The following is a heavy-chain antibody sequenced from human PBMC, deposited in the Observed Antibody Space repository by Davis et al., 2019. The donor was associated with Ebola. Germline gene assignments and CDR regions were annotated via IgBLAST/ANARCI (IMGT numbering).Heavy chain of an antibody. J-gene: IGHJ4*02. CDR1: GFTFSSYW. Sequence: PGGSLRLSCAASGFTFSSYWMSWVRQAPGKGLEWVANIKQDGSEKYYVDSVKGRFTISRDNAKNSLYLQMNSLRDEDTAVYYCARGGYYDSSGFRFDYWGQGTLVTVSS. V-gene: IGHV3-7*01. CDR2: IKQDGSEK. CDR3: ARGGYYDSSGFRFDY. D-gene: IGHD3-22*01.